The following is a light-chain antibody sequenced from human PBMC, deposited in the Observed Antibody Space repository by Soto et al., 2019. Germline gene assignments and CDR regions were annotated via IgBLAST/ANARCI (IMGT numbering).Light chain of an antibody. CDR1: SSNIGSNY. J-gene: IGLJ1*01. CDR3: AAWDDSLSGYV. Sequence: QSVLTQPPSASGTPGQRVTISCSGSSSNIGSNYVYWYQQLLGTAPKLLIYRNNQRPSGVPDRFSGSKSGTSASLAISGLRSEDEAAYYCAAWDDSLSGYVFGTGTKVTVL. CDR2: RNN. V-gene: IGLV1-47*01.